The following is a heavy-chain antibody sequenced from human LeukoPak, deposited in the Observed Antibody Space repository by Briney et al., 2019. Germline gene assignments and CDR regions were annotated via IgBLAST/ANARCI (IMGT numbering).Heavy chain of an antibody. CDR3: ARDRATYYYDSSGLRGAFDI. D-gene: IGHD3-22*01. V-gene: IGHV3-21*01. Sequence: GGSLRLSCAASGFTFSSYGMHWVRQAPGKGLEWVSSISSSSSYIYYADSVKGRFTISRDNAKNSLYLQMNSLRAEDTAVYYCARDRATYYYDSSGLRGAFDIWGQGTMVTVSS. CDR1: GFTFSSYG. CDR2: ISSSSSYI. J-gene: IGHJ3*02.